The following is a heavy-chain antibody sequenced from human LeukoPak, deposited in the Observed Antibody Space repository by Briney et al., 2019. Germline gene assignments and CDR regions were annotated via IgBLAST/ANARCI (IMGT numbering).Heavy chain of an antibody. Sequence: GSLRLSCAASGFTFSSYAMHWARQAPGKGLEYVSAISSNGGSTYYADSVKGRFTISRDNSKNTLYLQMGSLRAEDMAVYYRARASGYCSGGSCPLYYYGMDVWGKGTTVTVSS. V-gene: IGHV3-64*02. J-gene: IGHJ6*04. CDR2: ISSNGGST. CDR3: ARASGYCSGGSCPLYYYGMDV. CDR1: GFTFSSYA. D-gene: IGHD2-15*01.